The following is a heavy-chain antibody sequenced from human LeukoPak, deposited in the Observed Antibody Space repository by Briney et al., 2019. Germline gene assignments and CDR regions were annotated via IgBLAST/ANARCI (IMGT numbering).Heavy chain of an antibody. J-gene: IGHJ4*02. Sequence: GGSLRLSCAASGFTFSDYYMSWIRQAPGKGLEWVSYISSSGSTIYYADSVKGRFTISRDNAKNSLYLQMSSLRAEDTAVYYCARSPLAYYYDSSGYPKGYYFDYWGQGTLVTVSS. CDR2: ISSSGSTI. D-gene: IGHD3-22*01. V-gene: IGHV3-11*01. CDR3: ARSPLAYYYDSSGYPKGYYFDY. CDR1: GFTFSDYY.